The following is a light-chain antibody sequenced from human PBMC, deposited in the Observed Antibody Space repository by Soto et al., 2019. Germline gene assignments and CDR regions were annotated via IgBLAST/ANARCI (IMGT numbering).Light chain of an antibody. Sequence: QSALTQPRSVSGSPGQSVTISCTGTSSDVGGYNYVSWYQQHPGKAPKLMIYDVNKRPSGVPDRFSGSKSGNTASLTVSGLQAEDEADYYCSSYAGSSNVFGTGTQ. J-gene: IGLJ1*01. CDR2: DVN. CDR3: SSYAGSSNV. V-gene: IGLV2-11*01. CDR1: SSDVGGYNY.